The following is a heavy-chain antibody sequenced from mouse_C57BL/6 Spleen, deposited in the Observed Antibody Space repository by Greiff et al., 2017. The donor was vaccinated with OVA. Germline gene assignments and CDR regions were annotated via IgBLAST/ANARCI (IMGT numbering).Heavy chain of an antibody. V-gene: IGHV2-9-1*01. CDR2: IWTGGGT. CDR3: SRNYYGSSWYFGG. Sequence: VKVVESGPGLVAPSPCLSITCTVSGFSFTSYAISWVRQPPGKGLEWLGVIWTGGGTNYNSALKSRLSISKDNTNSQVFLKMNSMQTDDTARYYCSRNYYGSSWYFGGWGTGTTVTVAS. CDR1: GFSFTSYA. D-gene: IGHD1-1*01. J-gene: IGHJ1*03.